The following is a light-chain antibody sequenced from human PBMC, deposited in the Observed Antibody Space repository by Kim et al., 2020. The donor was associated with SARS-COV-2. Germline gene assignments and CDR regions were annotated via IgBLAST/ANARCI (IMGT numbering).Light chain of an antibody. V-gene: IGKV3-20*01. CDR1: QSVSSSC. Sequence: FSPGDRATLSCRASQSVSSSCLAWYQQKPGQAPSLLIYGASTRATGVPDRFSGSGSGTDFTLTISRLDPEDFAVYYCQHYGSSPYTFGQGTKLEI. J-gene: IGKJ2*01. CDR3: QHYGSSPYT. CDR2: GAS.